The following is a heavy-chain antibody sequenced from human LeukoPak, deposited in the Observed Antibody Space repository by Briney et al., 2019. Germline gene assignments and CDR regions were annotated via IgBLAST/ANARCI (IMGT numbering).Heavy chain of an antibody. CDR1: GGSISRSSYY. CDR3: ALSASISVPWFDY. V-gene: IGHV4-39*01. CDR2: IYYSDSGKM. D-gene: IGHD2/OR15-2a*01. J-gene: IGHJ4*02. Sequence: PSETLSLTCTVSGGSISRSSYYWGWIRQPPGKGLQWIGSIYYSDSGKMFYNPSLKSRVTISVDTSKNQFSLKLSSVTAADTAVYYCALSASISVPWFDYWGQGTLVTVSS.